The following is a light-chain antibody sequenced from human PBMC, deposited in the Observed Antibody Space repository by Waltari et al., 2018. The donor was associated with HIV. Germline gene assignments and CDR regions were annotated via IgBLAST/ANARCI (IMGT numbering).Light chain of an antibody. CDR1: SRDVGGYNY. CDR3: SSYTSSSTRV. CDR2: GVS. Sequence: QSALTQPASVSGFPGQSITISCTGTSRDVGGYNYVHWYERHPVKAPKLIIYGVSNRPSVVSNRISFYKSGNSASLNISGLQAEDESDYYFSSYTSSSTRVFGGGTTVTVL. V-gene: IGLV2-14*03. J-gene: IGLJ3*02.